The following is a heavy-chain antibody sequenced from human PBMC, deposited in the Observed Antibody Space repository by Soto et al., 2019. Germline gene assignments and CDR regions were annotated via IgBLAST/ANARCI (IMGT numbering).Heavy chain of an antibody. CDR2: IYYSGST. Sequence: PSETLSLTCTVSGGSISSGGYYWSWIRQHPGKGLEWIGYIYYSGSTYYNPSLKSRVTISVDTSKNQFSLKLSSVTAADTAVYYCARRDSSGHWFFDSWGQGTLVTVSS. CDR1: GGSISSGGYY. CDR3: ARRDSSGHWFFDS. J-gene: IGHJ4*02. V-gene: IGHV4-31*03. D-gene: IGHD3-9*01.